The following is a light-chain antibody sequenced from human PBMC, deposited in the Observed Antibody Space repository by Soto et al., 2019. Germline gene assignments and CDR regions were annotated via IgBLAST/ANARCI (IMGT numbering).Light chain of an antibody. Sequence: EIVLTQSPGTLSLSPGDRATLSCRASQSVSSNLAWYQQKPGQAPRLLIYGASTRATGIPARFSGSGSGTEFTLTISSLQSEDFAVYYCQQYGDSPATFGPGTKVDIK. V-gene: IGKV3-15*01. CDR3: QQYGDSPAT. CDR1: QSVSSN. CDR2: GAS. J-gene: IGKJ3*01.